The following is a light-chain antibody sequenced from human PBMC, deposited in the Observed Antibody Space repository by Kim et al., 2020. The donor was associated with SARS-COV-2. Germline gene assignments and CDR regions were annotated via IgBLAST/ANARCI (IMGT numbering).Light chain of an antibody. CDR1: NLGDTY. CDR2: QDT. J-gene: IGLJ3*02. V-gene: IGLV3-1*01. CDR3: QAWDRTTAV. Sequence: SYELTQPPSVSVSPGQTASITCSGDNLGDTYVSWYQQKPDQSPVLVIYQDTKRPPGIPERFSGSNSGNTATLTISGTQAVDEAYYFCQAWDRTTAVFGGGTQLTVL.